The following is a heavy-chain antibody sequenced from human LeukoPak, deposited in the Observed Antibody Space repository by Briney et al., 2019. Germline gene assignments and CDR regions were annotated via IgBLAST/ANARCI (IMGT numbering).Heavy chain of an antibody. D-gene: IGHD2-2*01. J-gene: IGHJ5*02. CDR2: IYNSGST. Sequence: PSETLSLTCTVSGGSLSTYYWSWIRQPPGKGLEWIGYIYNSGSTNYSPSLRSRVTISVDTSKNQFSLKLTSVTAADTAVYYCARLQYCSSTSCYYPFDPWGRGTLVTVSS. V-gene: IGHV4-59*12. CDR1: GGSLSTYY. CDR3: ARLQYCSSTSCYYPFDP.